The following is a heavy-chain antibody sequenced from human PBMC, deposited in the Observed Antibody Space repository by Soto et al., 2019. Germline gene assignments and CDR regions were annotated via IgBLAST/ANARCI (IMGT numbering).Heavy chain of an antibody. CDR1: GGTFSSYA. CDR2: IIPILGTA. J-gene: IGHJ5*02. D-gene: IGHD5-18*01. Sequence: SVKVSCKASGGTFSSYAISWVRQAPGQGLEWMGGIIPILGTANYAQKFQGRVTITADESTSTAYMELSSLRSEDTAVYYCARERRRIQLWSVPNWFDPWGQGTLVTVSS. V-gene: IGHV1-69*13. CDR3: ARERRRIQLWSVPNWFDP.